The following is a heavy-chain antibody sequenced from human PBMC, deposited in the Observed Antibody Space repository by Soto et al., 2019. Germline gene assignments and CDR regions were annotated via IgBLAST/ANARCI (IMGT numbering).Heavy chain of an antibody. CDR1: GYTFTSYG. V-gene: IGHV1-18*01. Sequence: QVQLVQSGAEVKKPGASVKVSCKASGYTFTSYGISWVRQAPGQGLEWMGWISAYNGNTNYAQKLQGRVTMTTDTSTSTAYMELRSLRSDDTAVYYCARDGNNLNFRGLYYYYGMDVWGQGTTVTVSS. CDR3: ARDGNNLNFRGLYYYYGMDV. D-gene: IGHD1-7*01. CDR2: ISAYNGNT. J-gene: IGHJ6*02.